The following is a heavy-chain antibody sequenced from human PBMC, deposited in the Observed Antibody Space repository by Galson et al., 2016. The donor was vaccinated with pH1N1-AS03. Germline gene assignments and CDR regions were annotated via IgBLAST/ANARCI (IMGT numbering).Heavy chain of an antibody. J-gene: IGHJ5*01. CDR3: ARDHIAEFDS. D-gene: IGHD2-21*01. V-gene: IGHV4-59*12. CDR1: GDSISGYF. Sequence: LSLTCTVSGDSISGYFWGWIRQPPGKGLEWIGNIFYSGNINYNPSLKSRVTMSVDKSKNQISLKLRAVTAADTAVYYCARDHIAEFDSWGQGILVTVSS. CDR2: IFYSGNI.